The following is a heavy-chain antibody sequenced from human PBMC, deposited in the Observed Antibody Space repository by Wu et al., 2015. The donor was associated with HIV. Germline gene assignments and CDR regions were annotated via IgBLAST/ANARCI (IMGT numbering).Heavy chain of an antibody. D-gene: IGHD3-9*01. CDR1: GYTFSGYY. J-gene: IGHJ6*02. Sequence: QVQLVQSGAEVKKPGASVKVSCKASGYTFSGYYIHWVRQAPGQGLEWMGWINPDNGDTKYAQKFQGRVTMTRDTSINTAYMDLSRLTSDDTALFYCARGRILTVSIGGGMDVWGQGTTVTVSS. CDR3: ARGRILTVSIGGGMDV. CDR2: INPDNGDT. V-gene: IGHV1-2*02.